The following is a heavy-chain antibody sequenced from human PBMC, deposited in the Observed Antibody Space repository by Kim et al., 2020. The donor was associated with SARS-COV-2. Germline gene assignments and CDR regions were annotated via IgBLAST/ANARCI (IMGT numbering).Heavy chain of an antibody. V-gene: IGHV1-3*01. CDR3: ARKGLREPLDY. D-gene: IGHD1-26*01. CDR2: T. Sequence: TQYSQKFQGRVTMPRDTSASTAYMELSSLRSEDTAVYYCARKGLREPLDYWGQGTLVTVSS. J-gene: IGHJ4*02.